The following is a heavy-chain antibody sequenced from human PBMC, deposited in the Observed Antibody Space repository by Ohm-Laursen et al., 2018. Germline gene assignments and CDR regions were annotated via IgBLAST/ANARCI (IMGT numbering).Heavy chain of an antibody. D-gene: IGHD3-22*01. CDR3: ARGYYDSRGSAFEI. J-gene: IGHJ3*02. Sequence: GASVKVSCNASGYIFTNYYMHWVRQAPGQGFEWMGILNPTRGGTRTSLSQRFQDRVTMTRETSASTAYMELSSLRSEDTAVYYCARGYYDSRGSAFEIWGQGTMVTVSS. V-gene: IGHV1-46*01. CDR1: GYIFTNYY. CDR2: LNPTRGGTRT.